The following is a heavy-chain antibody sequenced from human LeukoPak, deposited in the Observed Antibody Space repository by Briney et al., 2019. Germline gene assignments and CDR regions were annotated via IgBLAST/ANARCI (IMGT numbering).Heavy chain of an antibody. CDR3: ARVLRLHSNRFDP. CDR2: IYSGGST. J-gene: IGHJ5*02. V-gene: IGHV3-66*02. Sequence: PGGSLRLSCAASGFTVSSNYMSWVRQAPGKGLEWVSVIYSGGSTYYADSVKGRFTISRDNSKNTLYLQMNSLRAKDTAVYYCARVLRLHSNRFDPWGQGTLVTVSS. CDR1: GFTVSSNY. D-gene: IGHD5-24*01.